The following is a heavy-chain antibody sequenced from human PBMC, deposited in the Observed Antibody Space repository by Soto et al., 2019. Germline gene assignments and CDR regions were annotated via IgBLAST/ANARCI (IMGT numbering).Heavy chain of an antibody. J-gene: IGHJ6*02. CDR1: VDSITTYY. Sequence: LSLTCTVSVDSITTYYWSWIRQPAGKGLEWIGRIDTSGNTNYNPSLKSRVTMSVGTSKKQFSLKLTSVTAADTAVYYCARYSNNWFQTEGMDVWGQGTTVTVSS. V-gene: IGHV4-4*07. D-gene: IGHD6-13*01. CDR2: IDTSGNT. CDR3: ARYSNNWFQTEGMDV.